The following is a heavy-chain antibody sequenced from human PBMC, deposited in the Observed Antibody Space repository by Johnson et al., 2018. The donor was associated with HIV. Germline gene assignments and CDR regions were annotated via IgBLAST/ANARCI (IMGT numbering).Heavy chain of an antibody. Sequence: QVQLVESGGGVVQPGRSLRLSCAASGFTFSSHAMHWVRQAPGKGLEWVALISYDGSNKYYADSVKGRFTISRDNSKNTLYLQMNSLRAEDTAMYYCARHYYDSSGYSLDAFDIWGQGTMVTVSS. CDR3: ARHYYDSSGYSLDAFDI. V-gene: IGHV3-30-3*01. CDR2: ISYDGSNK. J-gene: IGHJ3*02. D-gene: IGHD3-22*01. CDR1: GFTFSSHA.